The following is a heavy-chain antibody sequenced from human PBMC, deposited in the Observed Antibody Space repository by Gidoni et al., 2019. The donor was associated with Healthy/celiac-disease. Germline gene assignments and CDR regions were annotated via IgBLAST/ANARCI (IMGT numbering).Heavy chain of an antibody. CDR3: ARWVVPAALGGWFDP. V-gene: IGHV5-10-1*01. Sequence: EVQLVQSGAEVKKPGESLRISCKGSGYSFTSYWISWVRQMPGKGLEWMGRIDPSDSYTNYSPSFQGHVTISADKSISTAYLQWSSLKASDTAMYYCARWVVPAALGGWFDPWGQGTLVTVSS. D-gene: IGHD2-2*01. CDR2: IDPSDSYT. CDR1: GYSFTSYW. J-gene: IGHJ5*02.